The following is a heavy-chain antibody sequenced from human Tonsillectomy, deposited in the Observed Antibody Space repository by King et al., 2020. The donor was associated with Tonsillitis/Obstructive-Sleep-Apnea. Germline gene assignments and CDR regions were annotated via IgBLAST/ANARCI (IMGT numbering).Heavy chain of an antibody. V-gene: IGHV3-33*01. CDR1: GFTFSSHG. CDR3: ARDGAAAESPFDY. J-gene: IGHJ4*02. Sequence: VQLVESGGGVVQPGRSLRLSCAASGFTFSSHGMHWVRQAPGKGLEWVAVIWYDGSNKHYADSVKGRFTISRDNSKNTLYLQMNNLRAEDTAVYYCARDGAAAESPFDYWGQGTLVTVSS. D-gene: IGHD2-15*01. CDR2: IWYDGSNK.